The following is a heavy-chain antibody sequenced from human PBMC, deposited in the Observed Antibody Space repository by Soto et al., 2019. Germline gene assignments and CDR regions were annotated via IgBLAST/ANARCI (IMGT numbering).Heavy chain of an antibody. CDR3: ARSGSGIDNWFDP. Sequence: ASVKVSCKASGYTFTGYYMHWVRQAPGQGLEWMGWINPNSGGTNYAQKFQGWVTMTRDTSISTAYMELSRLRSDDTAVYYCARSGSGIDNWFDPWGQGTLVTVSS. CDR1: GYTFTGYY. V-gene: IGHV1-2*04. D-gene: IGHD1-1*01. J-gene: IGHJ5*02. CDR2: INPNSGGT.